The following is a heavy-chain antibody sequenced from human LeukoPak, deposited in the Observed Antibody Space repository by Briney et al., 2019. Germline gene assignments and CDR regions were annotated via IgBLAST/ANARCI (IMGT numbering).Heavy chain of an antibody. Sequence: PSETLSLTCTVSGGSISGSNYYWGWIRQPPGKGLEWIGSIYYSGDTYYNPSLKSRVTMSVVTSKNQFSLKLSSVTAADTAVYYCARPGYSYATPHYYYMDVWGKGTTVTVSS. CDR1: GGSISGSNYY. CDR2: IYYSGDT. CDR3: ARPGYSYATPHYYYMDV. J-gene: IGHJ6*03. V-gene: IGHV4-39*01. D-gene: IGHD5-18*01.